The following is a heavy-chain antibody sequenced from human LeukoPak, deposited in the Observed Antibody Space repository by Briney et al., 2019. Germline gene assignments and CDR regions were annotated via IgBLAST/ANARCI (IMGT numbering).Heavy chain of an antibody. D-gene: IGHD2-8*01. CDR1: GGSISSSSYY. J-gene: IGHJ5*02. V-gene: IGHV4-39*01. CDR3: ARLREDVLMVYVPLYNWFGP. CDR2: IYYSGST. Sequence: SETLSLTCTVSGGSISSSSYYWGWIRQPPGKGLEWIGSIYYSGSTYYNPSLKSRVTISVDTSKNQFSLKLSSVTAADTAVYYCARLREDVLMVYVPLYNWFGPWGQGTLVTVSS.